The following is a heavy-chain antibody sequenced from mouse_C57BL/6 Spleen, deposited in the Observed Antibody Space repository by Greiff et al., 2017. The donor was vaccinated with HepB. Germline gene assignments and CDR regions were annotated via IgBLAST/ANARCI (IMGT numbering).Heavy chain of an antibody. CDR3: ARDQAGTEGDY. CDR2: ISYDGSN. D-gene: IGHD4-1*01. J-gene: IGHJ4*01. CDR1: GYSITSGYY. V-gene: IGHV3-6*01. Sequence: EVKLLESGPGLVKPSQSLSLTCPVTGYSITSGYYWNWIRQFPGNKLEWMGYISYDGSNNYNPSLKNRSSITRDTSKNQFFLKLNSVTTEDTATYYCARDQAGTEGDYWGQGTSVTVSS.